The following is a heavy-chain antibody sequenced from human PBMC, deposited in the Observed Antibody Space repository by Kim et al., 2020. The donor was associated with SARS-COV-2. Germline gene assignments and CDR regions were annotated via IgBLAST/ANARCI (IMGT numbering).Heavy chain of an antibody. CDR2: IYYSGST. Sequence: SETLSLTCTVSGGSISSYYWSWIRQPPGKGLEWIGYIYYSGSTNYNPSLKSRVTISVDTSKNQFSLKLSSVTAADTAVYYCARGRKGIAAADRQNWFDPWGQGTLVTVSS. D-gene: IGHD6-13*01. CDR3: ARGRKGIAAADRQNWFDP. J-gene: IGHJ5*02. CDR1: GGSISSYY. V-gene: IGHV4-59*13.